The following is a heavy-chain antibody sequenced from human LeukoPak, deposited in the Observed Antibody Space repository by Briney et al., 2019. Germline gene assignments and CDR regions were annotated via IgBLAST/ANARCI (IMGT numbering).Heavy chain of an antibody. V-gene: IGHV1-2*04. CDR3: ATEQIMVPGLAGIDY. Sequence: ASVKVSCKASGYTFTGYYMHWVRQAPGQGLEWMGWINPNSGGTHFAQKFQGWVTTTRDTSISTAYMELNRLTSDDTAVYYCATEQIMVPGLAGIDYWGQGTLVTVSS. D-gene: IGHD3-10*01. CDR1: GYTFTGYY. CDR2: INPNSGGT. J-gene: IGHJ4*02.